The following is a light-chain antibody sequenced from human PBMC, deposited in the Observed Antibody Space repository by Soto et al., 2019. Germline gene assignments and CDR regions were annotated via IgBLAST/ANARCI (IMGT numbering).Light chain of an antibody. CDR3: QQYNSYWT. J-gene: IGKJ1*01. CDR2: DAS. V-gene: IGKV1-5*01. CDR1: QSISNW. Sequence: DIQMTQSPSTLSASVGDRVTITCRASQSISNWLAWYQLKPGKAPKILIYDASTLESGVPSRFSGSGSGTEFTLTISSLQPDDFATYYCQQYNSYWTFGQGTKVDNK.